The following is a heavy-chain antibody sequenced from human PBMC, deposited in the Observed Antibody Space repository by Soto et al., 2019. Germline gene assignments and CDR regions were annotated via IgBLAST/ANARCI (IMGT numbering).Heavy chain of an antibody. CDR2: IIPLFGTA. D-gene: IGHD5-12*01. Sequence: QVQLVQSGAEVKKPGSSVKVSCKASGGTFSNYAINWVRQAPGQGLEWMGGIIPLFGTANYAQKFQGRVTITADESTSTAYLDLSSLRSEDTAVYYCARPVEMATISRSYLFYWGQGTLVIVSS. V-gene: IGHV1-69*01. J-gene: IGHJ4*02. CDR3: ARPVEMATISRSYLFY. CDR1: GGTFSNYA.